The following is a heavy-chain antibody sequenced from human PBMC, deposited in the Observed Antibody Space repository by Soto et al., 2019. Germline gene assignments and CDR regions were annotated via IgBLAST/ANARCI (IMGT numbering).Heavy chain of an antibody. J-gene: IGHJ4*02. CDR1: GFTFRNYY. CDR2: ISSSGSGI. CDR3: ARYRTVLADYFDY. Sequence: GGSLRLSCATSGFTFRNYYMSWIRQAPGKGLGWVPYISSSGSGIFYADSVKGRFTISRDNAKNSLFLQMNSLRDEDTAVYYCARYRTVLADYFDYWGQGTLVTVSS. V-gene: IGHV3-11*01. D-gene: IGHD3-3*01.